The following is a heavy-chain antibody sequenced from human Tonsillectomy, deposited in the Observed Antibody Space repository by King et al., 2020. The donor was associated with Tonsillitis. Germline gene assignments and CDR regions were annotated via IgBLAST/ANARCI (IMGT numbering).Heavy chain of an antibody. V-gene: IGHV4-59*01. CDR1: GGSISSYY. J-gene: IGHJ4*02. Sequence: QLQESGPGLVKPSETLSLTCSVSGGSISSYYWNWIRQPPGKGLEWMGNIYYSGNTNYNPSLKSRVTISLDTSKNQFSLKLLSVTAADTAVNYCAGGGGWLPDSWGQGTLVTVSS. CDR2: IYYSGNT. D-gene: IGHD5-24*01. CDR3: AGGGGWLPDS.